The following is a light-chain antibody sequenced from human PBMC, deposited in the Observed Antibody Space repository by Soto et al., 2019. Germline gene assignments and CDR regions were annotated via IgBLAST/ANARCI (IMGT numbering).Light chain of an antibody. V-gene: IGLV2-23*01. CDR1: STDVGSHDL. CDR2: EGS. Sequence: QSVLAQPASVSGSPGQSITISCTGISTDVGSHDLVSWYKHPPGKAPKLIIYEGSKRPSGVSNRFSGSESGNTASLTISWLQAEDEADYYCCSYAGSSALLFGGGTQLTVL. J-gene: IGLJ7*01. CDR3: CSYAGSSALL.